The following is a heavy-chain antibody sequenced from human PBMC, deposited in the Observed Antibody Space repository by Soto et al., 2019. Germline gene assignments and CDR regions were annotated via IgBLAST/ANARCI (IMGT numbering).Heavy chain of an antibody. CDR2: IHYGGTT. Sequence: QLQLQESGPGLVKPSETLSLTCTVSGGSINSDSYYWGWIRQPPGKGLEWIGRIHYGGTTAYNPSLWRRVASAVHTPNQQSYLKPRSLTATDTAVYYWAGLRLWAWSPARFFADWGQGTLVTVSS. J-gene: IGHJ4*02. V-gene: IGHV4-39*01. D-gene: IGHD3-3*01. CDR1: GGSINSDSYY. CDR3: AGLRLWAWSPARFFAD.